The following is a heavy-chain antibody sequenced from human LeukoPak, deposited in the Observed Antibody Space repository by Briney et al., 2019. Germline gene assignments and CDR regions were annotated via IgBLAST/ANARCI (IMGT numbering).Heavy chain of an antibody. CDR1: GDSLSGYY. Sequence: LETLSLTCDFSGDSLSGYYWSWLRQPPGKGLEWIAYRQSNGYTEYYPSLMSRVTISLDTSTRQLSLKLTSVTAADTAVYYCAGQGRTDYGPFDYWGQGTLVIVSS. CDR3: AGQGRTDYGPFDY. CDR2: RQSNGYT. V-gene: IGHV4-59*01. D-gene: IGHD4-17*01. J-gene: IGHJ4*02.